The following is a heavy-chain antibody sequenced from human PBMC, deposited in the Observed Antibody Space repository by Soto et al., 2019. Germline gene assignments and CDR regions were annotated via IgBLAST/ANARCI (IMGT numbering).Heavy chain of an antibody. Sequence: AASVKVSCKASGYTFTSYYMHWARQAPGQGLEWMGIINPSGGSTSYAQKFQGRVTMTRDTSTSTVYMELSSLRSEDTAVYYCARDWGELLGYYYYYGMDVWGQGTTVTVSS. D-gene: IGHD1-26*01. V-gene: IGHV1-46*01. J-gene: IGHJ6*02. CDR3: ARDWGELLGYYYYYGMDV. CDR2: INPSGGST. CDR1: GYTFTSYY.